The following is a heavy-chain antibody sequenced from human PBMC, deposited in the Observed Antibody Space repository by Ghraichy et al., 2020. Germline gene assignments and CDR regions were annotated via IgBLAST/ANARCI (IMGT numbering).Heavy chain of an antibody. Sequence: ASVKVSCKASGYTFTSYDINWVRQATGQGLEWMGWMNPNSGNTGYAQKFQGRVTMTRNTSISTAYMELSSLRSEDTAVYYCARGQSSSWYWSIGGYYFDYWGQGTLVTVSS. CDR3: ARGQSSSWYWSIGGYYFDY. V-gene: IGHV1-8*01. CDR1: GYTFTSYD. J-gene: IGHJ4*02. D-gene: IGHD6-13*01. CDR2: MNPNSGNT.